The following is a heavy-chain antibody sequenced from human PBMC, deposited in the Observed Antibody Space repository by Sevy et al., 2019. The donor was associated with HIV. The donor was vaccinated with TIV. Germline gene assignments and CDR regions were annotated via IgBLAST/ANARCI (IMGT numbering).Heavy chain of an antibody. J-gene: IGHJ4*02. CDR1: GFTFSRYW. Sequence: GGSLRHSCAASGFTFSRYWMTWVRQAPGKGLEWVANIKQDESEKYYVDSVKGRFTISRDNAKNSLYLQMNSLRADDTAVYYCARAEQVTMLVVFGGLYFDSWGQGTLVTVSS. V-gene: IGHV3-7*01. CDR3: ARAEQVTMLVVFGGLYFDS. CDR2: IKQDESEK. D-gene: IGHD3-22*01.